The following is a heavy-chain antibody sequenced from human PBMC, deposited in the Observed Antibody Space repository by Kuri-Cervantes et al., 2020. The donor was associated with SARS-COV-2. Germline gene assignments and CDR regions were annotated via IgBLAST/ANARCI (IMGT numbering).Heavy chain of an antibody. CDR1: GYPFTNFG. J-gene: IGHJ6*02. CDR3: ARDSATGARWGDLNGMDV. V-gene: IGHV1-18*01. D-gene: IGHD1-7*01. CDR2: ISTHSGDT. Sequence: ASVKVSCKASGYPFTNFGISWVRQAPGRGLEWMGWISTHSGDTIYPQKIQGRVTMTTDTSTSTAYMDLRGLRSDDTAVYYCARDSATGARWGDLNGMDVWGQGTTVTVSS.